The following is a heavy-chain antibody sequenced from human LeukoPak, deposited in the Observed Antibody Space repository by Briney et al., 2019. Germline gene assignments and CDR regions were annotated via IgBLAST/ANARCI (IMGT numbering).Heavy chain of an antibody. Sequence: GGSLRLSCAASGFTFSFYVMHWVRQAPGKGLEELAHMSSDGINIFYADSVKSRFTISRDNSKNTPYAQLYILRAEDTAFYYCANQCGGDCSFDYWGEGPLVIVSS. CDR2: MSSDGINI. CDR1: GFTFSFYV. J-gene: IGHJ4*02. V-gene: IGHV3-30*18. CDR3: ANQCGGDCSFDY. D-gene: IGHD2-21*02.